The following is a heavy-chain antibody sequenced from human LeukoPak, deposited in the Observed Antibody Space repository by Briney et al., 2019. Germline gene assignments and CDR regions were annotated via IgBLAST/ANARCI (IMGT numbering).Heavy chain of an antibody. J-gene: IGHJ3*02. V-gene: IGHV3-13*05. Sequence: SGGSLRLSCAASGFTFDDYAMHWVRQAPGKGLEWVSAIGTAGDPYYPGSVKGRFTISRENAKNSLYLQMNSLRAGDTAVYYCARGRYTGAFDIWGQGTMVTVSS. CDR1: GFTFDDYA. CDR2: IGTAGDP. CDR3: ARGRYTGAFDI. D-gene: IGHD7-27*01.